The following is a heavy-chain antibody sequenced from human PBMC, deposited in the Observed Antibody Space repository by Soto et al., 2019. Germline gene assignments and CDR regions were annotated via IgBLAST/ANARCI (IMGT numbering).Heavy chain of an antibody. J-gene: IGHJ6*02. Sequence: GPLRLSCAASVFTCSSYDMHWVRQAPGKGLEWVAVISYDGSNKYYADSVKGRFTISRDNSKNTLYLQMNSLRAEDTAVYYCARGVGGILTGYYNAYYYYGMDVWGQGTTVTVSS. CDR1: VFTCSSYD. V-gene: IGHV3-30-3*01. CDR2: ISYDGSNK. CDR3: ARGVGGILTGYYNAYYYYGMDV. D-gene: IGHD3-9*01.